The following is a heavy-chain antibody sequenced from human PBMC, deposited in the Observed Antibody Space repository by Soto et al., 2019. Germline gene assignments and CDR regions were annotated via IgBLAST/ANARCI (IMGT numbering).Heavy chain of an antibody. CDR1: GFTFSSYG. CDR3: ATGDTAMDVYYYYGMDV. J-gene: IGHJ6*02. Sequence: PGGSLRLSCAASGFTFSSYGMHWVRQAPGKGLERVAVIWFDGSNKYYADSVKGRFTISRDNSKNTLYLQMNSLRAEDTAVYYCATGDTAMDVYYYYGMDVWGQGTTVTVSS. V-gene: IGHV3-33*01. CDR2: IWFDGSNK. D-gene: IGHD5-18*01.